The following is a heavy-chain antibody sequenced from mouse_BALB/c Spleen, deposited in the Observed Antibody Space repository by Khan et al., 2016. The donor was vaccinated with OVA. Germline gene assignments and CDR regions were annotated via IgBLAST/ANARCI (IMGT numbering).Heavy chain of an antibody. Sequence: QVQLKQSGPGLVRPSPTLSITCTVSGFSLTAYGVHWVSQSPGKGLEWLGVIRSGGNTDYNAACIYGLSITKDNYTSQVFFKMNSRQADDAAMYYCARNSYMYAFTYWGQGTLVTVSA. J-gene: IGHJ3*01. D-gene: IGHD2-14*01. V-gene: IGHV2-2*01. CDR2: IRSGGNT. CDR3: ARNSYMYAFTY. CDR1: GFSLTAYG.